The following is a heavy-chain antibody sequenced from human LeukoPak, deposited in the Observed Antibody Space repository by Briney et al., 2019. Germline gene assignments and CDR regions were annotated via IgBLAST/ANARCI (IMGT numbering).Heavy chain of an antibody. CDR3: AREEMGNCSSTSCLASRFDY. J-gene: IGHJ4*02. V-gene: IGHV1-2*02. D-gene: IGHD2-2*01. CDR1: GYTFTGYY. Sequence: GASVKASCKASGYTFTGYYMHWVRQAPGQGLEWMGWINPNSGGTNYAQKFQGRVTMTRDTSISTAYMELSRLRSDDTAVYYCAREEMGNCSSTSCLASRFDYWGQGTLVTVSS. CDR2: INPNSGGT.